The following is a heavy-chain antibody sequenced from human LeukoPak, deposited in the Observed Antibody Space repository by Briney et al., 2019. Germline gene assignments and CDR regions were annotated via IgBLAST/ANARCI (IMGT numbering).Heavy chain of an antibody. CDR3: ARDHNYAFDN. V-gene: IGHV3-48*01. CDR1: GFPFIEYS. J-gene: IGHJ4*02. D-gene: IGHD1-1*01. Sequence: GGSLRLSCTASGFPFIEYSMNWVRQAPGKGLEWISYIGIDSGNTKYADSVRGRFTISADKAKNSLYLQMNSLRVEDTAVYYCARDHNYAFDNWGRGTLVSVAS. CDR2: IGIDSGNT.